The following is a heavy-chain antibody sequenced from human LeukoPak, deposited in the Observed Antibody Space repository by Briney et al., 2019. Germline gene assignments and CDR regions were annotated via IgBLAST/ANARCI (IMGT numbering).Heavy chain of an antibody. CDR2: IYPGGSDT. CDR3: VRHAFCTNAVCYGEGDDF. J-gene: IGHJ4*02. Sequence: GESLKISCKASGYSFTKFWIAWVRQMPGKGLEWVGIIYPGGSDTRYNPSLQGQVTISADRSTSTAYLQWSTLTASDTAMYYCVRHAFCTNAVCYGEGDDFWGQGPLIIVSS. D-gene: IGHD2-8*01. V-gene: IGHV5-51*01. CDR1: GYSFTKFW.